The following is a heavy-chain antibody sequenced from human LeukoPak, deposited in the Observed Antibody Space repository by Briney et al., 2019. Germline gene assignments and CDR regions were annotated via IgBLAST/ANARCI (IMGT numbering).Heavy chain of an antibody. Sequence: GGSLRLSCAASGFTFSSYGMHWDRQAPGKGLEWVAVIWYDGSNKYYADSVKGRFIISRDNSKNTLYLQMNSLRAEDTAVYYCARDSGVAVAGTVDYWGQGTLVTVSS. CDR2: IWYDGSNK. CDR1: GFTFSSYG. J-gene: IGHJ4*02. V-gene: IGHV3-33*01. D-gene: IGHD6-19*01. CDR3: ARDSGVAVAGTVDY.